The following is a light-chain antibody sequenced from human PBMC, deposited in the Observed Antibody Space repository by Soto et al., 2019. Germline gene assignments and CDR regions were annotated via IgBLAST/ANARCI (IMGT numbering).Light chain of an antibody. Sequence: DIQLTQSPSFLSASVGDRITITCRASQGIRSYLVWYQQRPGTAPKVLISRASRLHTGVPPRVSGSGSGTEFTLTITSLEPEDFATYYCLQHNAHPWTFGQGTKVEI. CDR2: RAS. V-gene: IGKV1-9*01. CDR1: QGIRSY. CDR3: LQHNAHPWT. J-gene: IGKJ1*01.